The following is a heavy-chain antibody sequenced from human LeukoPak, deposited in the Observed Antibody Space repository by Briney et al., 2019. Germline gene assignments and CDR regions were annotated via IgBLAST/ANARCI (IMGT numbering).Heavy chain of an antibody. CDR1: GFTFSSFA. D-gene: IGHD2/OR15-2a*01. CDR2: ISRNGGST. CDR3: VKDLRSDFMGVLSRYLSY. V-gene: IGHV3-64D*09. Sequence: GGSLRLACSASGFTFSSFAMHWVRQAPGKGLEYVAAISRNGGSTYYADSVKGRFTISRDISKNALYLQMSSLRAEDTAVYLCVKDLRSDFMGVLSRYLSYWGQGTLVTVSS. J-gene: IGHJ4*02.